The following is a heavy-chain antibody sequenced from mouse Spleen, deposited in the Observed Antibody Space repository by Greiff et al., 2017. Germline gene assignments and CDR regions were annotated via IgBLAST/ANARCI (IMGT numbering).Heavy chain of an antibody. Sequence: VQLQQSGAELVRPGASVKLSCKASGYTFTDYYINWVKQRPGQGLEWIARIYPGSGNTYYNEKFKGKATLTAEKSSSTAYMQLSSLTSEDSAVYFCARRGYGSSYVRYYFDYWGQGTTLTVSS. V-gene: IGHV1-76*01. CDR2: IYPGSGNT. CDR3: ARRGYGSSYVRYYFDY. J-gene: IGHJ2*01. D-gene: IGHD1-1*01. CDR1: GYTFTDYY.